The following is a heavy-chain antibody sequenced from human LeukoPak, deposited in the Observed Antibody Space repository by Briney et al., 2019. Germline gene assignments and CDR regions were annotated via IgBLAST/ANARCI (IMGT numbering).Heavy chain of an antibody. CDR2: MNTNSGNT. V-gene: IGHV1-8*03. CDR1: GYTFTSYD. Sequence: ASVKASCKASGYTFTSYDINWVRQATGQGLEWMGWMNTNSGNTGYAQKFQGRVTITRNTSISTAYMELSSLRSEDTAVYYCARDYSSGWYEFDPWGQGTLVTVSS. J-gene: IGHJ5*02. CDR3: ARDYSSGWYEFDP. D-gene: IGHD6-19*01.